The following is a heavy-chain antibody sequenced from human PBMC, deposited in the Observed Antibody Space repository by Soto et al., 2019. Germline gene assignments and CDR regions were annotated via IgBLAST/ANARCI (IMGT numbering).Heavy chain of an antibody. CDR1: RFTFSSYA. J-gene: IGHJ4*02. Sequence: EVQLLESGGGLIQPGGSLRLSCAASRFTFSSYAMSWVRQAPGKGLEWVSSLSGSGYSTYYADSVKGRFTISRDNSKNTLYLQMNSLRGEDTAVYYCAKDVLWFGELLGDHWGQGTLVTVSS. D-gene: IGHD3-10*01. V-gene: IGHV3-23*01. CDR3: AKDVLWFGELLGDH. CDR2: LSGSGYST.